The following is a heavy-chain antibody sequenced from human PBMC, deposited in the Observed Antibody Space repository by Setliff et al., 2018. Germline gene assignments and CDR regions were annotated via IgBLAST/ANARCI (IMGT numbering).Heavy chain of an antibody. V-gene: IGHV1-3*01. CDR3: ARDKLWLMGYYYYYYMDV. Sequence: ASVKVSCKASGYTFTNYAIHWVRQAPGQRLEWMGWINAGNGNTKYSQKFQGRVTITRDTSASTAYMELSSLTSEDTAVYYCARDKLWLMGYYYYYYMDVWGKGTTVTVSS. D-gene: IGHD5-18*01. CDR2: INAGNGNT. J-gene: IGHJ6*03. CDR1: GYTFTNYA.